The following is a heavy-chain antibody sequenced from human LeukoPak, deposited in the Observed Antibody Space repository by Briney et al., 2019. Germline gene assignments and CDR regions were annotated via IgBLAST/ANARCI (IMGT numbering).Heavy chain of an antibody. CDR2: VSGSGGFT. CDR3: AKDPYSDFWSGYYFFDY. CDR1: GFTFAKYA. V-gene: IGHV3-23*01. J-gene: IGHJ4*02. D-gene: IGHD3-3*01. Sequence: PGGSLRLSCAASGFTFAKYAMSWVRQAPGKGLEWVSGVSGSGGFTYYADSAKGRFTISRDNSKNTLYMQMSSLRAEDTALYYCAKDPYSDFWSGYYFFDYWGQGTLATVSS.